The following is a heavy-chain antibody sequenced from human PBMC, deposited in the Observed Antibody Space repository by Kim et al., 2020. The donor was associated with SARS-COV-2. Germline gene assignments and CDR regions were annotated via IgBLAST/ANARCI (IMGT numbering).Heavy chain of an antibody. CDR2: ISSSSSYI. V-gene: IGHV3-21*04. D-gene: IGHD6-19*01. CDR3: ARVLTVGWSYFDY. Sequence: GGSLRLSCAASGFTFSSYSMNWVRQAPGKGLEWISSISSSSSYIYYADSVKGRFTISRDNARASLYLQMNSLRAEDTAVYYCARVLTVGWSYFDYWGPGTLVTVSS. J-gene: IGHJ4*02. CDR1: GFTFSSYS.